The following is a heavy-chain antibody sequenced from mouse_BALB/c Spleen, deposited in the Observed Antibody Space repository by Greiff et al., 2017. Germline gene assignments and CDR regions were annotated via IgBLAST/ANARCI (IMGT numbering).Heavy chain of an antibody. V-gene: IGHV1-82*01. D-gene: IGHD2-1*01. CDR2: IYPGDGDT. J-gene: IGHJ4*01. CDR3: ASNYVGYYAMDY. Sequence: QVQLKESGPELVKPGASVKISCKASGYAFSSSWMNWVKQRPGQGLEWIGRIYPGDGDTNYNGKFKGKATLTADKSSSTAYMQLSSLTSVDSAVYFCASNYVGYYAMDYWGQGTSVTVSS. CDR1: GYAFSSSW.